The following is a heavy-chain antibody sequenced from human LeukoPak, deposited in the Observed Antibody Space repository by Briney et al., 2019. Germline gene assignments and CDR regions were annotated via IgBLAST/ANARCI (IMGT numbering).Heavy chain of an antibody. Sequence: SVKVSCKASGGTFSSSAISWVRQAPGQGLEWMGRIIPILGIANYAQKFQGRVTITADKSTSTAYMELSSLSSEDTAEYYGGRGDIVVVPAAWFDPWGQGTLVTVSS. CDR2: IIPILGIA. CDR3: GRGDIVVVPAAWFDP. J-gene: IGHJ5*02. CDR1: GGTFSSSA. V-gene: IGHV1-69*04. D-gene: IGHD2-2*01.